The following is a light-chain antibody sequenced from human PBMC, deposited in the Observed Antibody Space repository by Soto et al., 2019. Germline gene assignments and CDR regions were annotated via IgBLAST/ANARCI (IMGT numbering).Light chain of an antibody. CDR1: QSISSW. J-gene: IGKJ1*01. CDR2: KAS. V-gene: IGKV1-5*03. CDR3: QQYNRYSRP. Sequence: DIQMTQSPSTLSASVGDRVTITCRASQSISSWLAWYQQKPGKAPKLLIYKASSLESGVPSRFSGSGSGTDFTLTISRLQPDDFATYYCQQYNRYSRPFGQGTKVEIK.